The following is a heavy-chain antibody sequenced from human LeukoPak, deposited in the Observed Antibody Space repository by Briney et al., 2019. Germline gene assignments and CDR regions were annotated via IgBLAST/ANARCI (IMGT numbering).Heavy chain of an antibody. J-gene: IGHJ6*03. CDR1: GFTFSSYG. D-gene: IGHD6-13*01. CDR2: ISGNGGST. V-gene: IGHV3-23*01. CDR3: ARDRGYRDYYYYMDV. Sequence: GGSLRLSCAASGFTFSSYGMNWVRQAQGKGLAWVSGISGNGGSTYYADSVKGGFTISRDNSKNTLYLQMNSLRAEDTAVYYCARDRGYRDYYYYMDVWGKGTTVTVSS.